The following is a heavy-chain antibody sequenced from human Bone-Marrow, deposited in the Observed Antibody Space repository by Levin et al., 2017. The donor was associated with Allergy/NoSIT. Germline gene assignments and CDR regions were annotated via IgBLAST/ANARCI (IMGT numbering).Heavy chain of an antibody. CDR3: ARDASLPNYYDSSGYYGTFGY. V-gene: IGHV3-48*03. CDR1: GFTFSSYE. D-gene: IGHD3-22*01. Sequence: GGSLRLSCAASGFTFSSYEMNWVRQAPGKGLEWVSYISSSGSTIYYADSVKGRFTISRDNAKNSLYLQMNSLRAEDTAVYYCARDASLPNYYDSSGYYGTFGYWGQGTLVTVSS. CDR2: ISSSGSTI. J-gene: IGHJ4*02.